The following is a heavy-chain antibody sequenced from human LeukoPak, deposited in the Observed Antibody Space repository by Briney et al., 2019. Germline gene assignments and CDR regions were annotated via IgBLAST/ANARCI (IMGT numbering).Heavy chain of an antibody. CDR1: GFTFSSYA. Sequence: GGSLRLSCAASGFTFSSYAMSWVRQAPGKGLEWVSAISGGGIGIYYADSLKGRFTISRDDSKNTLYLQMNSLRAEDTAVYYCAREVVGASSGDYWGQGTLVTVSS. CDR2: ISGGGIGI. D-gene: IGHD1-26*01. V-gene: IGHV3-23*01. J-gene: IGHJ4*02. CDR3: AREVVGASSGDY.